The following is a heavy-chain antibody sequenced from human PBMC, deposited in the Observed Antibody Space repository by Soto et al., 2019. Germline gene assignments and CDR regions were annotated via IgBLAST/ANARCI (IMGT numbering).Heavy chain of an antibody. V-gene: IGHV1-18*01. CDR1: GYNFNSYT. D-gene: IGHD2-15*01. Sequence: QVQLVQSGAEVKKPGASVKVSCKASGYNFNSYTISWVRQAPGQGLEWMGRISAYNGNTNYAQKLQGRVTMTTDTSTSTDYMELRSLRSDDTAVYHCARVVAALGHWFDPWGQGTLVTVSS. J-gene: IGHJ5*02. CDR3: ARVVAALGHWFDP. CDR2: ISAYNGNT.